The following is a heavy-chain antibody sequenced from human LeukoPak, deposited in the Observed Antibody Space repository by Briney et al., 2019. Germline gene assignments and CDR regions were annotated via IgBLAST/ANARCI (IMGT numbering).Heavy chain of an antibody. V-gene: IGHV3-11*04. CDR3: ARALADSRGYYLGFDY. Sequence: GGSLRLSCAASGFTFSDYYMGWIRQAPGKGREWISYITNNGGAMFYADSLKGRLTIFRDNAKKSLYLQMNSLRPDDTALYFCARALADSRGYYLGFDYWGQGTLVTVSS. CDR2: ITNNGGAM. D-gene: IGHD3-22*01. CDR1: GFTFSDYY. J-gene: IGHJ4*02.